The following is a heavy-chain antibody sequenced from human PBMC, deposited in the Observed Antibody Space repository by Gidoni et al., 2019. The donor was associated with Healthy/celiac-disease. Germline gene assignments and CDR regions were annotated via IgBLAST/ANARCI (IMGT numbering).Heavy chain of an antibody. Sequence: QVQLVQSGAEVKKPGASVKVSCKASGYTFTSYYMHWVRQAPGQGLEWRGIINPSGGSTSYAQKFQGRVTMTRDTSTSTVYMELSSLRSEDTAVYYCARDLKVGATQQNWFDPWGQGTLVTVSS. V-gene: IGHV1-46*01. J-gene: IGHJ5*02. CDR1: GYTFTSYY. D-gene: IGHD1-26*01. CDR2: INPSGGST. CDR3: ARDLKVGATQQNWFDP.